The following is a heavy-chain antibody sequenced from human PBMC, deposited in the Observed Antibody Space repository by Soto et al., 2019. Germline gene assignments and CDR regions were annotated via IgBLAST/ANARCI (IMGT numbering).Heavy chain of an antibody. J-gene: IGHJ5*02. CDR2: IYHSGST. Sequence: SSETLSLTCAVSGYSISSGYYWGWIRQPPGKGLEWIGSIYHSGSTYYNPSLKSRVTISVDTSKNRFSLKLSSVTAADTAVYYCARVPARIAAAGRFWFDPWGQETLVTV. CDR1: GYSISSGYY. D-gene: IGHD6-13*01. CDR3: ARVPARIAAAGRFWFDP. V-gene: IGHV4-38-2*01.